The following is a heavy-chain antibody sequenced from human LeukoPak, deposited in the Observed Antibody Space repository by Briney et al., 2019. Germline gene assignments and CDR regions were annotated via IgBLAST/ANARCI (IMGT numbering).Heavy chain of an antibody. CDR1: GFTFSSYA. D-gene: IGHD4-11*01. Sequence: GGSLRLSCAASGFTFSSYAMSWVRQAPGKGLEWVSAISGSGGSTYYADSVKGRFTISRDNAKNSLYLQMNSLRAEDTALYYCARDQITTSGYYYHYYMDVWGKGTTVTVSS. CDR3: ARDQITTSGYYYHYYMDV. J-gene: IGHJ6*03. CDR2: ISGSGGST. V-gene: IGHV3-23*01.